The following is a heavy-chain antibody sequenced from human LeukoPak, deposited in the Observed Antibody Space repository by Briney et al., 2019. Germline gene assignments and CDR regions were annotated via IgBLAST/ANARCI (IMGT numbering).Heavy chain of an antibody. V-gene: IGHV4-39*01. CDR3: GRYKAATGTVDP. CDR1: GGSITSDDYY. J-gene: IGHJ5*02. CDR2: IYYSGST. D-gene: IGHD6-13*01. Sequence: SETRSLTCTVSGGSITSDDYYWGWIRRPPGKGLEWIGRIYYSGSTHYNPSLTRRVTMSVDTSKNKFSLNLSSVTAADTAVYYCGRYKAATGTVDPWGQGTLVSVSS.